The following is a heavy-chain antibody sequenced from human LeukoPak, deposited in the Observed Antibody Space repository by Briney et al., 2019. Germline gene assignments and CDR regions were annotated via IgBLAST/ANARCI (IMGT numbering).Heavy chain of an antibody. J-gene: IGHJ4*02. CDR3: ARDGYSGSSLFDY. CDR2: IHSTGRT. V-gene: IGHV4-59*11. Sequence: SETLSLTCTVSGGSINNHFWSWIRQPPGKGLEWIGYIHSTGRTNYNPSLKSRVTISVATSRNQFSLKLSSVTAADTAVYYCARDGYSGSSLFDYWGRGALVAVSS. D-gene: IGHD5-12*01. CDR1: GGSINNHF.